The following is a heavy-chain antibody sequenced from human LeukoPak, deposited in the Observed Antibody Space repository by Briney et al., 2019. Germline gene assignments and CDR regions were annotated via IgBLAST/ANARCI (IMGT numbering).Heavy chain of an antibody. CDR3: ARGLDSSGWDYDAFDI. D-gene: IGHD6-19*01. CDR2: ISSSGSTI. Sequence: GGSLRLSCAASGFTFSSYEMNWVRQAPGKGLEWVSDISSSGSTIYYADSVKGRFTISRDNATNSLYLQMNSLRAEDTAVYYCARGLDSSGWDYDAFDIWGQGTMVTVSS. CDR1: GFTFSSYE. V-gene: IGHV3-48*03. J-gene: IGHJ3*02.